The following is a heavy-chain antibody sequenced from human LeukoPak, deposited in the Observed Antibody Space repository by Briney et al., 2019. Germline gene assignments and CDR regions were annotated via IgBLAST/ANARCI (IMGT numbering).Heavy chain of an antibody. Sequence: SETLSLTCTVSGGSISSYYWSWLRQPPGKGLEWIGYIYYSGSTNYNPSLKSRVTISVDTSKNQFSLKLSSVTAADTAVYYCARSRYYYDSSGYWDYWGQGTLVTVSS. CDR1: GGSISSYY. CDR3: ARSRYYYDSSGYWDY. CDR2: IYYSGST. D-gene: IGHD3-22*01. J-gene: IGHJ4*02. V-gene: IGHV4-59*08.